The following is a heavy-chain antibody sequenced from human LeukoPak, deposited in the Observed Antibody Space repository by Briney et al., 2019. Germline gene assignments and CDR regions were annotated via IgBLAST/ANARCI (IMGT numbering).Heavy chain of an antibody. CDR3: ARDNSVEDTAWWFDP. CDR1: GYTCTIYY. CDR2: INPSGGST. D-gene: IGHD4-23*01. V-gene: IGHV1-46*01. Sequence: ASVKVSCKASGYTCTIYYRHWVRQAPGQGLEWMGIINPSGGSTSYAQKFQGRVTMTREMSTSTDYMDLSSLRSADTAVSYCARDNSVEDTAWWFDPWGPGTLVTVSS. J-gene: IGHJ5*02.